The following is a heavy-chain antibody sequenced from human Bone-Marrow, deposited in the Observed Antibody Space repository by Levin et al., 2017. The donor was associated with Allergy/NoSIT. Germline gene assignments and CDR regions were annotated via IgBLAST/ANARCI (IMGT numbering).Heavy chain of an antibody. D-gene: IGHD3-10*01. V-gene: IGHV1-24*01. CDR3: ATDLGRDLHRRGPFNY. Sequence: ASVKVSCKLSEHTLTDLSIHWVRQAPGKGLEWMGGLDPEDGKTIYAQKFQGRFSMTEDTSTDTAYMELRSLTSDDAAVYYCATDLGRDLHRRGPFNYWGQGTMVTVSS. CDR2: LDPEDGKT. J-gene: IGHJ4*02. CDR1: EHTLTDLS.